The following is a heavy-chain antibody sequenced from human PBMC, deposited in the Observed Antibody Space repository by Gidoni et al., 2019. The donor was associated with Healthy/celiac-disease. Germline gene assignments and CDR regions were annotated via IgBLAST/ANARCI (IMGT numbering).Heavy chain of an antibody. CDR1: GFPFSIYA. D-gene: IGHD3-9*01. CDR2: ISYDGSNK. J-gene: IGHJ3*02. V-gene: IGHV3-30-3*01. Sequence: QVQLVASGGGVVQPGRSLRLSCAAPGFPFSIYARHWVRQAPGKGLEWVAVISYDGSNKYYADSVKGRFTISRDNSKNTLYLQMNSLRAEDTAVYYCAKDYDILTGYYNVFDIWGQGTMVTVSS. CDR3: AKDYDILTGYYNVFDI.